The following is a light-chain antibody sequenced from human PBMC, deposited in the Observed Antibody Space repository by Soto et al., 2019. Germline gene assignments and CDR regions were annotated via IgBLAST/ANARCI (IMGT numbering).Light chain of an antibody. CDR1: QGISSW. V-gene: IGKV1-12*01. CDR2: AAS. CDR3: QAANSFSLT. J-gene: IGKJ4*01. Sequence: DIQMPQSPPSVSSSVGDRVTITCRTSQGISSWLAWYQQKPAKAPKLMIYAASSFQSGVPSRCSGSGSGTDFTLTIRSLPPEDFGTYDCQAANSFSLTFGGGTKVEIK.